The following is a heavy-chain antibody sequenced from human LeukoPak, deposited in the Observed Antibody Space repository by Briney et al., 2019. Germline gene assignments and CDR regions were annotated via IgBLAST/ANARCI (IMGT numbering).Heavy chain of an antibody. V-gene: IGHV3-23*01. CDR1: GFTFSNYA. CDR2: ISGSGGST. D-gene: IGHD3-22*01. CDR3: ARHYDSSGYYYLDY. Sequence: AGSLRLSCAASGFTFSNYAMSWVRQAPGKGLEWVSAISGSGGSTYYADSVKGRFTFSRDNSKDTLYLQMNSLRAEGTAVYYCARHYDSSGYYYLDYWGQGTLVTVAS. J-gene: IGHJ4*02.